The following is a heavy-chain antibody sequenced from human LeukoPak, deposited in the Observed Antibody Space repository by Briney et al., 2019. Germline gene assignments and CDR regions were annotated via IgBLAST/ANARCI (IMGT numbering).Heavy chain of an antibody. J-gene: IGHJ4*02. CDR2: IYPGDSDT. V-gene: IGHV5-51*01. CDR3: ARRSGYDILTGYHDAFDY. D-gene: IGHD3-9*01. CDR1: GYSFTSYW. Sequence: GESLKISCKGSGYSFTSYWIGWVRQMPGKGLEWMGIIYPGDSDTRYSPSFQGQVTISADKSISTAYLQWSSLKASDTAMYYCARRSGYDILTGYHDAFDYWGQGTLATVSS.